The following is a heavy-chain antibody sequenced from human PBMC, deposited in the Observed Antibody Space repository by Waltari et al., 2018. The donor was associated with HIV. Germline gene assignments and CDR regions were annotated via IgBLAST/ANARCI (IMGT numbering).Heavy chain of an antibody. CDR1: GFTFSSHA. Sequence: QVQLVESGGGRVRPGRSLSPSCAASGFTFSSHALHWVRQAPGKGLEWVAVISYDGRNKYYADSVKGRFTISRDNSKNTLYLQMNSLRAEDTAVYYCARPMNYGDYPYYFDYWGQGTLVTVSS. D-gene: IGHD4-17*01. CDR3: ARPMNYGDYPYYFDY. J-gene: IGHJ4*02. V-gene: IGHV3-30*01. CDR2: ISYDGRNK.